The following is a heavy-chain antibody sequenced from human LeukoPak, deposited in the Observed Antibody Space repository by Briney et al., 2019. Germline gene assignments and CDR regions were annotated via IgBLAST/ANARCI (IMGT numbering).Heavy chain of an antibody. V-gene: IGHV1-69*05. CDR1: GYTFTSYY. CDR3: ARAPTGGSGWYHDY. J-gene: IGHJ4*02. D-gene: IGHD6-19*01. CDR2: IIPIFGTA. Sequence: ASVKVSCKASGYTFTSYYMHWVRQAPGQGLEWMGGIIPIFGTANYAQKFQGRVTITTDESTSTAYMELSSLRSEDTAVYYCARAPTGGSGWYHDYWGQGTLVTVSS.